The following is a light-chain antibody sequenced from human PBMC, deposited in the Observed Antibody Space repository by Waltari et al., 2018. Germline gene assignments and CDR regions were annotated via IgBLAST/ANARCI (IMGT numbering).Light chain of an antibody. CDR3: QQSYTIPLT. J-gene: IGKJ4*01. CDR2: AAS. V-gene: IGKV1-39*01. Sequence: DIQMTQSPSTLSASVGARVTITCRASHSINSHLNWYQHKVGKAPKLLIYAASSLQSGVPSRFSGSGSGTDFTLTISSLQPEDFATYFCQQSYTIPLTFGGGTKVDIK. CDR1: HSINSH.